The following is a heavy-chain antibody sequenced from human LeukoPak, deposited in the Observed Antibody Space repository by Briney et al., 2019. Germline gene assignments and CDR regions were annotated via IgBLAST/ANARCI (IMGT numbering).Heavy chain of an antibody. D-gene: IGHD6-19*01. J-gene: IGHJ4*02. CDR2: VYRSGST. Sequence: SETLSLTCDVSGDSLSSSSNYWGWVRHLPGKGLEWIGSVYRSGSTYYNPSLKSRVTISVDTSKNQFTLNLTSVTAADTAVYHCARRGTSGWAYYFDFWGPGSLLTVSS. V-gene: IGHV4-39*01. CDR3: ARRGTSGWAYYFDF. CDR1: GDSLSSSSNY.